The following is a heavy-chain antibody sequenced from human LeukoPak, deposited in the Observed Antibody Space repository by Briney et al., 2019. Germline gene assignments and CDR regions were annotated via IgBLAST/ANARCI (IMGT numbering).Heavy chain of an antibody. V-gene: IGHV4-39*01. CDR1: GASISSSSYY. CDR3: ASNPAYYYDSSGYYAGAFDI. Sequence: SETLSLTCTVSGASISSSSYYWGWIRQPPGKGLEWIGSIYYSGSTYYNPSLKSRVTISVDTSKNQFSLKLSSVTAADTAVYYCASNPAYYYDSSGYYAGAFDIWGQGTMVTVSS. CDR2: IYYSGST. J-gene: IGHJ3*02. D-gene: IGHD3-22*01.